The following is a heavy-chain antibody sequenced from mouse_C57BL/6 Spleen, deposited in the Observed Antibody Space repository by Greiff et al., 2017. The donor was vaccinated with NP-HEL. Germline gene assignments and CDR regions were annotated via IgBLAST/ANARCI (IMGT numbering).Heavy chain of an antibody. V-gene: IGHV1-15*01. D-gene: IGHD2-4*01. CDR2: IDPSDGCT. CDR1: GYTFTGYW. Sequence: QVQLQQSGAELVMPGASVKLSCKASGYTFTGYWMHWVKQSPVHGLEWIGDIDPSDGCTTYNQKFKGKAILTADKSSSTAYMELRSLTSEDSAVYYCTRDYDEAASGLGYWGQVTPVTVAA. J-gene: IGHJ3*01. CDR3: TRDYDEAASGLGY.